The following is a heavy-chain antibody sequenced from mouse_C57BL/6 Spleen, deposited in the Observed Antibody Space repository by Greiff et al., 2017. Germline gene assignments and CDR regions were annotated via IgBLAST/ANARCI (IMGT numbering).Heavy chain of an antibody. V-gene: IGHV1-55*01. CDR3: ARKGYYKGSMDY. Sequence: QVQLQQPGAELVKPGASVKMSCKASGYTFTSYWITWVKQRPGQGLEWIGDIYPGSGSTNYNEKFKSKATLTVDTSSSTAYMQLSSLTSEDSAVDYCARKGYYKGSMDYWGQGTSVTVSS. CDR2: IYPGSGST. D-gene: IGHD2-12*01. CDR1: GYTFTSYW. J-gene: IGHJ4*01.